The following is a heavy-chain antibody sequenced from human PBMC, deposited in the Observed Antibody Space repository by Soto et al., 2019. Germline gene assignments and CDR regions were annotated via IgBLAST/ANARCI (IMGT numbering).Heavy chain of an antibody. V-gene: IGHV1-18*01. Sequence: QVQLVQSGTEVKKPGASVKVSCKASGYTFSNFGLSWVRQAPGQGCEWMGWISPSNGQTIYAQNFHGRVTMTTDTATATAHMELRSLRSDDTAVYYCARGIMIFGVANHWSYFDDWGQGTRVTVSA. CDR1: GYTFSNFG. CDR2: ISPSNGQT. J-gene: IGHJ4*02. CDR3: ARGIMIFGVANHWSYFDD. D-gene: IGHD3-3*01.